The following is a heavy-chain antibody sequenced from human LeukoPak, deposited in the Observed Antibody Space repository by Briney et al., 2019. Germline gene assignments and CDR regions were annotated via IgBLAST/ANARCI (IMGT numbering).Heavy chain of an antibody. V-gene: IGHV3-23*01. D-gene: IGHD3-10*01. J-gene: IGHJ6*02. CDR1: GFTFSSYA. CDR2: ISGSGGST. Sequence: PGGSLRLSCAASGFTFSSYAMSWVRQAPGKGLEWVSAISGSGGSTYYADSVKGRFTISRDNAKNSLYLQMNGLRAEDTAVYYCARNVLLWFGEFGTEDYYYYYYGMDVWGQGTTVTVSS. CDR3: ARNVLLWFGEFGTEDYYYYYYGMDV.